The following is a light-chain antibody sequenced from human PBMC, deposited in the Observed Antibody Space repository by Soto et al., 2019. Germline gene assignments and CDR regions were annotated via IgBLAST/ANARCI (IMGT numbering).Light chain of an antibody. CDR2: GAS. CDR3: QQYNNWLRT. V-gene: IGKV3-15*01. J-gene: IGKJ5*01. Sequence: EIVMTQSPATLSVSPGERATLSCRASQSVSSNLAWYQQKPGQAPRLLIYGASTRANGIPARFSGSGSGTEFTLTISSLQSEDFAVYYCQQYNNWLRTFGQGTRLEIK. CDR1: QSVSSN.